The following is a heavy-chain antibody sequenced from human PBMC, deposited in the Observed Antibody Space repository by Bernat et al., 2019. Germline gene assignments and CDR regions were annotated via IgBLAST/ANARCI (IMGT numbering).Heavy chain of an antibody. J-gene: IGHJ6*02. V-gene: IGHV1-69*06. Sequence: QVQLVQSGAEVKKPGSSVKVSCKASGGTFSSYAISWVRQAPGQGLEWMGGIIPIFGTANYAQKFQGRVAITADKSTSTAYMELSSLRSEDTAVYYCARDQEGSSGGYYGMDVWGQGTTVTVSS. D-gene: IGHD2-15*01. CDR1: GGTFSSYA. CDR3: ARDQEGSSGGYYGMDV. CDR2: IIPIFGTA.